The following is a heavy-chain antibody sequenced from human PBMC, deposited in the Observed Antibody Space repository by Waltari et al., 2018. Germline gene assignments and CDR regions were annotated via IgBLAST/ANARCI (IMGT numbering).Heavy chain of an antibody. D-gene: IGHD2-21*02. CDR1: GGSFSGYY. V-gene: IGHV4-34*01. CDR3: ARQEIIVEVTGDGFDI. Sequence: QVQLQQWGAGLLKPSETLSLTCAVYGGSFSGYYWRGIRQPPGKGLEWIGEISHSGTTNYNPSLKSRVTISLDTSKNQFSLKLSSVTAADTAVYYCARQEIIVEVTGDGFDIWGQGTMVTVSS. J-gene: IGHJ3*02. CDR2: ISHSGTT.